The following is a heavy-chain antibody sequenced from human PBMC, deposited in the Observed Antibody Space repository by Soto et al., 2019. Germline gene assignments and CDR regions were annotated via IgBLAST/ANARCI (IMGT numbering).Heavy chain of an antibody. CDR2: IDPSDSQT. CDR3: ARQIYDSDTGPNFQYYFDS. J-gene: IGHJ4*02. Sequence: EECRKSYGKGSGYSLAGYWITWVRQKPGKGLEWMGRIDPSDSQTYYSPSFRGHVTISVTKSITTVFLQWSSLRASDTAMYYCARQIYDSDTGPNFQYYFDSWGQGTPVTVSS. V-gene: IGHV5-10-1*01. CDR1: GYSLAGYW. D-gene: IGHD3-22*01.